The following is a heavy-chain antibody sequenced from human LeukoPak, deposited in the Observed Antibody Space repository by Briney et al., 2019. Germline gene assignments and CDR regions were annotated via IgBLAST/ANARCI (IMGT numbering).Heavy chain of an antibody. J-gene: IGHJ6*02. CDR3: ARQAYDFWSGYSSGPYYYYGMDV. CDR1: GYTFTSYY. V-gene: IGHV1-69*13. D-gene: IGHD3-3*01. CDR2: IIPIFGTA. Sequence: ASVKVSCKASGYTFTSYYMHWVRQAPGQGLEWMGGIIPIFGTANYAQKFQGRVTITADESTSTAYMELSSLRSEDTAVYYCARQAYDFWSGYSSGPYYYYGMDVWGQGTTVTVSS.